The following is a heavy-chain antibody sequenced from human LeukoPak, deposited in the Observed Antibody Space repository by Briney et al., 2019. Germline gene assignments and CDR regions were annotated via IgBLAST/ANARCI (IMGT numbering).Heavy chain of an antibody. CDR2: INPSGGST. CDR1: GYTFTSYY. V-gene: IGHV1-46*01. Sequence: ASVKVSCKASGYTFTSYYTHWVRQAPGQGLEWMGIINPSGGSTSCAQKFQGRVTMTRDTSASTVYMELSSLRSEDTAVYYCARVSPGYFDYWGQGTLVTVSS. D-gene: IGHD1-14*01. J-gene: IGHJ4*02. CDR3: ARVSPGYFDY.